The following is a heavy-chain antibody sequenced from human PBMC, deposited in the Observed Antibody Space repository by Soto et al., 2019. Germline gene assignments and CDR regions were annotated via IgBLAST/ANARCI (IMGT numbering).Heavy chain of an antibody. V-gene: IGHV3-11*01. J-gene: IGHJ6*02. CDR2: ISNSGNTK. Sequence: GGSLRLSCSTSGFTFSDYYMAWVRQAPGKGLEWLAYISNSGNTKSYSDFVKGRFTISRDNTKDSVYLQMNSLRAEDTDVYYFSRPRIAARSYSHYGMDVWGQGTTVTVSS. CDR3: SRPRIAARSYSHYGMDV. CDR1: GFTFSDYY. D-gene: IGHD6-6*01.